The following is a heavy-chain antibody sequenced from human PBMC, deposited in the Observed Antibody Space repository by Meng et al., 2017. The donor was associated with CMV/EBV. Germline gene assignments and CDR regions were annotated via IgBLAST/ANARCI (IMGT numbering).Heavy chain of an antibody. CDR3: ANQYSSSWGGGYFDY. CDR2: IRYDGSNK. J-gene: IGHJ4*02. D-gene: IGHD6-13*01. Sequence: GESLKISCAASGFTFSSYGMHWVRQAPGKGLEWVAFIRYDGSNKYYADSVKGRFTISRDNSKNTPYLQMNSLRAEDTAVYYCANQYSSSWGGGYFDYWGQGTLVTVSS. V-gene: IGHV3-30*02. CDR1: GFTFSSYG.